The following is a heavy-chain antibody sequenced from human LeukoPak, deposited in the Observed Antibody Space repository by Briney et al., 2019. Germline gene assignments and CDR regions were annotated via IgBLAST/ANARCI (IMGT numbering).Heavy chain of an antibody. D-gene: IGHD6-13*01. J-gene: IGHJ4*02. Sequence: PSETLSLTCAVYGGSFSGYYWSWIRQPPGKGLEWIGEINHSGSTNYNPSLKSRVTISIDTSKNQFSLKLNSVTAADTAVYYCASPIAAAGSSLIHWGQGTLVTVSS. V-gene: IGHV4-34*01. CDR1: GGSFSGYY. CDR3: ASPIAAAGSSLIH. CDR2: INHSGST.